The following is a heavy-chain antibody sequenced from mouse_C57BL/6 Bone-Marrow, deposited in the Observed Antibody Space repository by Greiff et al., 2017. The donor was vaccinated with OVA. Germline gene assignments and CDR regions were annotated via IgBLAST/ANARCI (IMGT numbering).Heavy chain of an antibody. CDR3: ARNEESYSNWAWFAY. V-gene: IGHV1-62-2*01. D-gene: IGHD2-5*01. Sequence: VQLQQSGAELVKPGASVTLSCKASGYTFTEYTIHWVKQRSGQGLEWIGWFYPGSGSIKYNEKFKDKATLTADKSSSTVYMVLSRMTAEDSAVYFCARNEESYSNWAWFAYWGQGTLVTVSA. CDR2: FYPGSGSI. J-gene: IGHJ3*01. CDR1: GYTFTEYT.